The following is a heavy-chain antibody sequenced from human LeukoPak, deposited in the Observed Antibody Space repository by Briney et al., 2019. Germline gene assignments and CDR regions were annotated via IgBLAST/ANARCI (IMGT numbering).Heavy chain of an antibody. CDR2: TYYSGST. CDR3: ARHDIVVVVAATPAAFDI. CDR1: GGSIISYN. V-gene: IGHV4-59*08. D-gene: IGHD2-15*01. J-gene: IGHJ3*02. Sequence: PSETLSLTCTFSGGSIISYNWSWIRQPPGKGLDGIGYTYYSGSTNYNPSLKSRVTISVDTSKNQFSLKLSSVTAADTAVYYCARHDIVVVVAATPAAFDIWGQGTMVTVSS.